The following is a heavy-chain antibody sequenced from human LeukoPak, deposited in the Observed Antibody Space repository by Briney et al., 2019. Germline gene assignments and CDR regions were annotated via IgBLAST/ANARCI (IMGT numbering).Heavy chain of an antibody. CDR1: GYTFTGYH. V-gene: IGHV1-2*02. J-gene: IGHJ5*02. CDR2: INPNSGDT. CDR3: ARDENNDYVWGSYRPSA. D-gene: IGHD3-16*02. Sequence: ASVKVSCKASGYTFTGYHIHWVRQAPGQGLEWMGWINPNSGDTKYAQRFQGRVTITRDTSISTAYMELSRLRSDDAAVYYCARDENNDYVWGSYRPSAWGQGTLVTVSS.